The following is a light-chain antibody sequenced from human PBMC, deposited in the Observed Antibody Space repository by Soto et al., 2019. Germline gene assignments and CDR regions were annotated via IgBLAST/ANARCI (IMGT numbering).Light chain of an antibody. CDR2: LGS. V-gene: IGKV2-28*01. Sequence: DIVMTQSPLSLPVTPGESASISCRSSQSLLHSNGYNYLDWYLQKPGQSPRLLMYLGSNRAPGVPDRFSGSGSGTYFTLKISRVEAEDVGVYYCMQALQTPPAFGQGTKVEIK. CDR3: MQALQTPPA. CDR1: QSLLHSNGYNY. J-gene: IGKJ1*01.